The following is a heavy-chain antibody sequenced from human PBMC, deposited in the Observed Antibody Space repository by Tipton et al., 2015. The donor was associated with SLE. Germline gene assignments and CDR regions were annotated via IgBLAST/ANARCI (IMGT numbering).Heavy chain of an antibody. Sequence: TLSLTCTVSGGSITSSSYYWGWIRQPPGKGLEWIGRIYYSGSTHYNPSLKSRVTISVDTSKNQFSLNLTSVTAADTAVYYCARGRGSSSSGHYWGQGTLVTVSS. CDR3: ARGRGSSSSGHY. CDR1: GGSITSSSYY. V-gene: IGHV4-39*07. J-gene: IGHJ4*02. D-gene: IGHD6-6*01. CDR2: IYYSGST.